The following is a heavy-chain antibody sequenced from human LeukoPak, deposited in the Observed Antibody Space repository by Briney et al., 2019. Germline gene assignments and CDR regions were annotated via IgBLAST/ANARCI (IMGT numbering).Heavy chain of an antibody. J-gene: IGHJ4*02. D-gene: IGHD6-19*01. CDR2: ISSSSSYI. Sequence: PGGSLRLSCAASGFTFSSYSMNWVRQAPGKGLEWVSSISSSSSYIYYADSVKGRFTISRDNAKNSLYLQISSLKAEDTAVYYCASGAYSSGWYGGDYWGQGTLVTVSS. CDR3: ASGAYSSGWYGGDY. CDR1: GFTFSSYS. V-gene: IGHV3-21*04.